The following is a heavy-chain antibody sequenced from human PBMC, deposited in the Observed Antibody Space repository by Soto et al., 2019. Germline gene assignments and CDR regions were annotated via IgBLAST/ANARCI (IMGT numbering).Heavy chain of an antibody. CDR2: INPNRGGT. CDR3: ARLGVAYGEGVDAFDI. D-gene: IGHD4-17*01. Sequence: QVQLVQSGAEVKKPGASVKVSCKASGYTVTGYYMHWVRQAPGQGLEWMGWINPNRGGTNYAQKFQGWVTMTRDTSISTAYMELSRLRSDDTAVYYCARLGVAYGEGVDAFDIWGQGTMVTVSS. CDR1: GYTVTGYY. J-gene: IGHJ3*02. V-gene: IGHV1-2*04.